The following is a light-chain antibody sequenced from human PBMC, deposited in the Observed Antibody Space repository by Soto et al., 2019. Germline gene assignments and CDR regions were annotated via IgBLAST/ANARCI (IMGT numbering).Light chain of an antibody. CDR1: SSNIGAGYD. J-gene: IGLJ2*01. CDR2: GNS. Sequence: QYVLTQPPSVSGAPGQRVTISCTGSSSNIGAGYDVHWYQQLPGTAPKLLIYGNSNRPSGVPDRFSGSKSGTSASLAITGLQSEDEDDYYCQSYDSSLSGSGVVFGGGTKVTVL. V-gene: IGLV1-40*01. CDR3: QSYDSSLSGSGVV.